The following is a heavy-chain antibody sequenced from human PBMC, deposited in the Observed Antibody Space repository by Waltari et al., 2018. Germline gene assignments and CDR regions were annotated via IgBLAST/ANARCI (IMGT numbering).Heavy chain of an antibody. V-gene: IGHV4-38-2*01. CDR3: ARHVYYYGSGSYSEAFDI. CDR1: GYSISSGYY. J-gene: IGHJ3*02. D-gene: IGHD3-10*01. CDR2: IYHSGST. Sequence: QVQLQESGPGLVKPSETLSLTCAVSGYSISSGYYWGWIRQPPRKGLEWIGSIYHSGSTYYNPSLKSRVTISVDTSKNQFSLKLSSVTAADTAVYYCARHVYYYGSGSYSEAFDIWGQGTMVTVSS.